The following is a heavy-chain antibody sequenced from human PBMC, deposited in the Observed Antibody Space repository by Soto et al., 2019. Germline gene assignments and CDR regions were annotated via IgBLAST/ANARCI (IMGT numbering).Heavy chain of an antibody. Sequence: GESLKISCAASGFTFSSYAMSWVRQAPGKGLEWVSAISGSGGSTYYADSVKGRFTISRDNSKNTLYLQMNSLRAEDTAVYYCAKVKSTPPSLDYWGQGTLVTVSS. J-gene: IGHJ4*02. CDR3: AKVKSTPPSLDY. V-gene: IGHV3-23*01. CDR2: ISGSGGST. CDR1: GFTFSSYA.